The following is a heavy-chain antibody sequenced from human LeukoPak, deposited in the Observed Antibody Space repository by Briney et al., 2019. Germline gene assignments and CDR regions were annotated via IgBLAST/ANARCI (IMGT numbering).Heavy chain of an antibody. J-gene: IGHJ5*02. CDR1: GFTFSSYA. CDR2: ISYDGSNK. Sequence: GGSLRLSCAASGFTFSSYAMHWVRQAPGKGLEWVAVISYDGSNKYYADSVKGRFTISRDNSKNTLYLQVNSLRAEDTAVYYCARDSPDYDFWSGYYGDNWFDPWGQGTLVTVSS. CDR3: ARDSPDYDFWSGYYGDNWFDP. D-gene: IGHD3-3*01. V-gene: IGHV3-30-3*01.